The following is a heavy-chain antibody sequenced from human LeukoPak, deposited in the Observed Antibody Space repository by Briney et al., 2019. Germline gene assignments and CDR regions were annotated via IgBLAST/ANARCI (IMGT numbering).Heavy chain of an antibody. J-gene: IGHJ4*02. CDR2: IYYSGST. CDR1: GGSISSYY. V-gene: IGHV4-59*01. D-gene: IGHD6-13*01. Sequence: SETLSLTCTVSGGSISSYYWSWIRQPPGKGLEWIGYIYYSGSTNYNPSLKSRVTISVDTSKNQFSLKLSSVTAADTAAYYCARAKGDLYSSSWYRSYYFDYWGQGTLVTVSS. CDR3: ARAKGDLYSSSWYRSYYFDY.